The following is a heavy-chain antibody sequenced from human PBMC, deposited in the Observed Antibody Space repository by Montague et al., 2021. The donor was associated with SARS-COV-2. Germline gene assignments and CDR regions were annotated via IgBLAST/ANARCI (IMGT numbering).Heavy chain of an antibody. CDR2: VYYSCSS. CDR3: VRDPAPSGSGTFYDY. V-gene: IGHV4-59*02. D-gene: IGHD1-26*01. CDR1: GDSVSHDF. J-gene: IGHJ4*02. Sequence: SETLSLTCTVSGDSVSHDFWTWIRQPPGKGLGWIGYVYYSCSSSYNPSLRGRVSIAVDTSKNQFSLRLSTVTAADTAIYYCVRDPAPSGSGTFYDYWGQGTLVAVSS.